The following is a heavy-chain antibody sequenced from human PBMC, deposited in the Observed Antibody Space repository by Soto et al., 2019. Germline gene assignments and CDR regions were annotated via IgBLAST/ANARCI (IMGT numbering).Heavy chain of an antibody. Sequence: QVHLVQSGAEVKKPGASVKVSCKASGYTFTSHTLHWVRQAPGQRLEWMGWINAGNGNTQYSQKFQGRVTITSDTSASTLYMDLSSLRSEDTALYYCASGRNSGDDVYELPPYWGQGTLVTVSS. CDR1: GYTFTSHT. CDR2: INAGNGNT. CDR3: ASGRNSGDDVYELPPY. J-gene: IGHJ4*02. V-gene: IGHV1-3*01. D-gene: IGHD5-12*01.